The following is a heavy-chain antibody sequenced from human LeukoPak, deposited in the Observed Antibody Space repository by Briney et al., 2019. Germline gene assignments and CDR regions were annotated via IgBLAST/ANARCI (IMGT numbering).Heavy chain of an antibody. D-gene: IGHD2-8*01. J-gene: IGHJ4*02. CDR3: ARGSRGYFTFDY. CDR1: GFTFSSYG. Sequence: GGSLRLSCAASGFTFSSYGMHWVRQAPGKGLEWVAVIWYDGSNKYYADSVKGRFTISRDNSKNTLYLQMNSPRAEDTAVYYCARGSRGYFTFDYWGQGTLVTVSS. V-gene: IGHV3-33*01. CDR2: IWYDGSNK.